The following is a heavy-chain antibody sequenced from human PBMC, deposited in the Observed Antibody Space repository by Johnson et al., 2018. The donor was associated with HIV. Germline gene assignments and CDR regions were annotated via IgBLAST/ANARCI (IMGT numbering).Heavy chain of an antibody. Sequence: VQLVESGGGVVQPGRSLRLSCAASGFTFSSYGMSWVRQAPGKGLEWVSGINWNGGSTGYADSVKCRFTISRDNAKNSLYLQMNSLRADDTAVYYCAKEGDSSGPIDAFDIWGQGTMVTVSS. D-gene: IGHD5-18*01. CDR1: GFTFSSYG. CDR2: INWNGGST. V-gene: IGHV3-20*04. J-gene: IGHJ3*02. CDR3: AKEGDSSGPIDAFDI.